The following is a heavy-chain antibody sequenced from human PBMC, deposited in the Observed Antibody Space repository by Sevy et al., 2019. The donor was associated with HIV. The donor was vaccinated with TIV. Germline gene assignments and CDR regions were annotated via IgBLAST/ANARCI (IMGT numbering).Heavy chain of an antibody. V-gene: IGHV3-30*04. CDR3: AKEGYYYDSHSADWFDP. J-gene: IGHJ5*02. CDR1: GFNFSPYA. CDR2: ISKDGNNK. Sequence: GGPLRLSCAASGFNFSPYAIHWVRQAPGKGLEWVAVISKDGNNKEYADSVKGRFTISRDNSKNTRYLQMNSLRAEDTAVYFCAKEGYYYDSHSADWFDPWGQGTLVTVSS. D-gene: IGHD3-22*01.